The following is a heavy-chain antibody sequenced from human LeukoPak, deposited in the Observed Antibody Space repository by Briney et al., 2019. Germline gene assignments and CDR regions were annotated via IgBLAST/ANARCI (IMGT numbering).Heavy chain of an antibody. CDR1: GFTFRSYA. Sequence: GGSLRLSCAAPGFTFRSYAIYWVRQAPGKGLEWVSAISGSGGSTYYADSVKGRFTISRDNSKNTLYLQMNSLRAEDTAVYYCAKHKRVVVVTVIDYWGQGTLVTVSS. CDR3: AKHKRVVVVTVIDY. J-gene: IGHJ4*02. D-gene: IGHD3-22*01. V-gene: IGHV3-23*01. CDR2: ISGSGGST.